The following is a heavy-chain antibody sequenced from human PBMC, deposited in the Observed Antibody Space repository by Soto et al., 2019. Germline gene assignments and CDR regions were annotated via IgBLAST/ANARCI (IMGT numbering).Heavy chain of an antibody. J-gene: IGHJ4*02. D-gene: IGHD1-7*01. Sequence: PGGSLRLSCAASGFTFSSYEMNWVRQAPGKGLEWVSYISSSGSTIYYADSVKGRFTISRDNAKNSLYLQMNSLRAEDTAVYYCARGGITGTTRRPFDYWGQGTLVTVSS. CDR1: GFTFSSYE. CDR3: ARGGITGTTRRPFDY. CDR2: ISSSGSTI. V-gene: IGHV3-48*03.